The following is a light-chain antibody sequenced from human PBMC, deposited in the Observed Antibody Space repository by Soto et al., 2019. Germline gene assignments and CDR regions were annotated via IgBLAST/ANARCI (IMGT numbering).Light chain of an antibody. CDR3: QSYDSSLSDYV. Sequence: QSALTQPASVSGSPGQSITISCTGTSGDIGSYNRVSWYQQHPGKAPKLLIYGNNNRPSGVPDRFSGSKSGTSASLAIAGLQAEDEADYYCQSYDSSLSDYVFGTGTKVTVL. CDR2: GNN. V-gene: IGLV2-14*03. CDR1: SGDIGSYNR. J-gene: IGLJ1*01.